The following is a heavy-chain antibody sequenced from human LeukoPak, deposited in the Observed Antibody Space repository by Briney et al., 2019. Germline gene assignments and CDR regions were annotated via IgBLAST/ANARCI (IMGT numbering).Heavy chain of an antibody. V-gene: IGHV4-59*01. CDR1: GGSISSYY. J-gene: IGHJ4*02. CDR2: IYYSGST. Sequence: TSETLSLTCTVSGGSISSYYWSWIRQPPGKGLEWIGYIYYSGSTNYNPSLKSRVTISVDTSKNQFSLKLSSATAADTAVYYCARDDGDYYFDYWGQGTLVTVSS. CDR3: ARDDGDYYFDY. D-gene: IGHD4-17*01.